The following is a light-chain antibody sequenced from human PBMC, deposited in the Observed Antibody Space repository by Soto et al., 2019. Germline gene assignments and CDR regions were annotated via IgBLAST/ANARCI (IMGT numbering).Light chain of an antibody. CDR3: QQRSNWPPIT. Sequence: EIVLTQSPATLSLSPGERATLSCRASQSVSSYLAWYQQKPGQAPRLLIYDASNRATGVPAGCSGSGSGTAFTLTISSLEPEDFAVYYCQQRSNWPPITFGQGTRLEIK. CDR2: DAS. J-gene: IGKJ5*01. CDR1: QSVSSY. V-gene: IGKV3-11*01.